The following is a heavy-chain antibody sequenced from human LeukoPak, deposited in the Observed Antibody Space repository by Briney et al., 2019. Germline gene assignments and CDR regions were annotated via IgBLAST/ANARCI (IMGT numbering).Heavy chain of an antibody. CDR3: ARDPVGRGYYPN. D-gene: IGHD3-22*01. Sequence: SETLSLTCTVSGGSISSSSYYWGWIRQPPGKGLEWIGSIYYSGSTYYNPSLKSRVTISVDTSKNQFSLKLSSVTAADTAVYYCARDPVGRGYYPNWGQGTLVTVSS. J-gene: IGHJ4*02. CDR2: IYYSGST. V-gene: IGHV4-39*07. CDR1: GGSISSSSYY.